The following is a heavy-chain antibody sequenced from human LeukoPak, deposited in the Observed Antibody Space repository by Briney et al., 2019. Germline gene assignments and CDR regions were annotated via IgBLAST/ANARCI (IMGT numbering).Heavy chain of an antibody. V-gene: IGHV3-30-3*01. CDR2: ISYDGSNK. CDR1: GFTFSSYA. J-gene: IGHJ4*02. CDR3: ASRSDY. Sequence: GGSLRLSCAASGFTFSSYAMHWVRQAPGKGLEWVAVISYDGSNKYYADSVKGRFTISRDNSKSTLYLQMNSLRAEDTAVYYCASRSDYWGQGTLVTVSS.